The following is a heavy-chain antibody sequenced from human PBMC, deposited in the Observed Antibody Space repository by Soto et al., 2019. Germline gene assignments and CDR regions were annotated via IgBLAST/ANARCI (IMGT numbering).Heavy chain of an antibody. V-gene: IGHV3-15*07. CDR3: TTGRDDLLY. CDR1: GFTFSKVW. Sequence: EVQLVESGGGLVKPGGSLRLSCAVSGFTFSKVWMNWVRQAPGKGLEWVGRIKSKTDGGTTDYAAAVKGRFPITRDESKDALYLQMSSLKTEDIVVYFCTTGRDDLLYWGQGTLVTVSS. CDR2: IKSKTDGGTT. J-gene: IGHJ4*02. D-gene: IGHD1-1*01.